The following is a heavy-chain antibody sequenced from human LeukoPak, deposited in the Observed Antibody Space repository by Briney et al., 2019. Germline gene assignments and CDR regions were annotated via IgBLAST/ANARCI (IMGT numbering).Heavy chain of an antibody. V-gene: IGHV3-11*04. D-gene: IGHD6-19*01. CDR3: AGYSSGWFGAFHI. CDR1: GFTFSDYY. CDR2: TSSSGGTI. Sequence: PGGSLRLSCAASGFTFSDYYMNWIRQAPGKGLEWISYTSSSGGTIYYADSVKGRFTISRDNAKNSLYLQMNSLRAEDTAVYYCAGYSSGWFGAFHIWGQGTMVTVSS. J-gene: IGHJ3*02.